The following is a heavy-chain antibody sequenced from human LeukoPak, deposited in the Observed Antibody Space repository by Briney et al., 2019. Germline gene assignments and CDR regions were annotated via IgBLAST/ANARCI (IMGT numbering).Heavy chain of an antibody. J-gene: IGHJ5*02. D-gene: IGHD2-15*01. Sequence: GASLKVSCKASGYTFTGYYMHWVRQAPGQGLEWMGWINPNSGGTNYAQKFQGRVTMTRDTSISTAYMELSRLRSDDTAVYYCARVTQVYCSGGSCYSTGYNWFDPWGQGTLVTVSS. V-gene: IGHV1-2*02. CDR1: GYTFTGYY. CDR2: INPNSGGT. CDR3: ARVTQVYCSGGSCYSTGYNWFDP.